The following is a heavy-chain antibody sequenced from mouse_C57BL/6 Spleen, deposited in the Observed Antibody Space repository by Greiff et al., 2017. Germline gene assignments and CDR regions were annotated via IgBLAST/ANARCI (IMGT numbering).Heavy chain of an antibody. CDR1: GFTFSSYA. Sequence: EVHLVESGGGLVKPGGSLKLSCAASGFTFSSYAMSWVRQTPEKRLEWVATISDGGSYTYYPDNVKGRFTISRDNAKYNLYLQMSHLKSEDTAMYYCARAYGSKYYFDYWGQGTTLTVSS. J-gene: IGHJ2*01. CDR2: ISDGGSYT. CDR3: ARAYGSKYYFDY. V-gene: IGHV5-4*01. D-gene: IGHD1-1*01.